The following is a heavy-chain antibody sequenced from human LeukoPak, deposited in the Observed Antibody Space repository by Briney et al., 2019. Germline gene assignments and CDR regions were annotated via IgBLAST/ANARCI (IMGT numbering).Heavy chain of an antibody. J-gene: IGHJ4*02. Sequence: GRSLRLSCAASGFTFSSYAMHWVRQAPGKGLEWVAVISYDGSNKYYADSVKGRFTISRDNSKNTLYLQMNSLRAEDTAVYYCAREDLEGLFLYYFDYWGQGTLVTVSS. D-gene: IGHD3-3*01. CDR2: ISYDGSNK. V-gene: IGHV3-30-3*01. CDR1: GFTFSSYA. CDR3: AREDLEGLFLYYFDY.